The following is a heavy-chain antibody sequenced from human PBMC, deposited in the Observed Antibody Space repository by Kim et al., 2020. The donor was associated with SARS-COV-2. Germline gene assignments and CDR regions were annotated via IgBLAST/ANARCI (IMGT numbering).Heavy chain of an antibody. Sequence: AAGKVSCKASGYTFTSYAMHWVRQAPGQRLEWMGWINAGNGNTKYSQKFQGRVTITRDTSASTAYMELSSLRSEDTAVYYCARDSRITIFGVVSYYYYYMDVWGKGTTVTVSS. CDR3: ARDSRITIFGVVSYYYYYMDV. D-gene: IGHD3-3*01. CDR2: INAGNGNT. CDR1: GYTFTSYA. J-gene: IGHJ6*03. V-gene: IGHV1-3*01.